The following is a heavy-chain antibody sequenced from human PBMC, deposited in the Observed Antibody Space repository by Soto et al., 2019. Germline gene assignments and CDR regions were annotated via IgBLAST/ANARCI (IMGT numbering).Heavy chain of an antibody. CDR1: GYTFTSYD. CDR3: ARVVRGGQWLVYPLAFDY. CDR2: MNPNSGNT. J-gene: IGHJ4*02. Sequence: ASVKVSCKASGYTFTSYDINWVRQATGQGLEWMGWMNPNSGNTGYAQKFQGRVTMTRNTSISTAYMELSSLRSEDTAVYYCARVVRGGQWLVYPLAFDYWGQGTLVTVSS. D-gene: IGHD6-19*01. V-gene: IGHV1-8*01.